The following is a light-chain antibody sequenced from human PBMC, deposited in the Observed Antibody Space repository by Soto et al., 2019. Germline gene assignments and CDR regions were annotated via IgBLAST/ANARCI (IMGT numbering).Light chain of an antibody. V-gene: IGKV1-9*01. CDR1: QGIGSS. CDR3: QQLNSYPYT. J-gene: IGKJ2*01. Sequence: DIQLTQSPSSLSASVRNRVTITCRASQGIGSSLAWYQQKPGKAPKLLIYAASTLQSGVPSRFSGSGSGTEFTLTISSLQPEDFATYYCQQLNSYPYTFGQGTKLEIK. CDR2: AAS.